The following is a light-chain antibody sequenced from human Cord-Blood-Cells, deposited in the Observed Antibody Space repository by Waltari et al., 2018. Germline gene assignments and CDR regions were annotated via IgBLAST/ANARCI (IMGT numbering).Light chain of an antibody. J-gene: IGKJ1*01. CDR3: QQHNSYPWT. CDR2: AAS. CDR1: QGICRY. V-gene: IGKV1-9*01. Sequence: KLHPSPPSLTASVGDRVTLTCRASQGICRYLAWYQQKPGKAPKLLIYAASTLQSGVPSRFSGSGSGTDFTLTISCLQPEDFATYYCQQHNSYPWTFGQGTKVEIK.